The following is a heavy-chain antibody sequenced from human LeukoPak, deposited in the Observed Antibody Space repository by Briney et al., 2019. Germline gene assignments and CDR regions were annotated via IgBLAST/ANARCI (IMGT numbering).Heavy chain of an antibody. V-gene: IGHV3-53*01. D-gene: IGHD4-17*01. CDR1: GFTVGSNY. CDR3: ARAMTTVTLYYYYYMDV. J-gene: IGHJ6*03. Sequence: GGSLRLSCAASGFTVGSNYMSWVRQAPGKGLEWVSVIYSGGSTYYADSVKGRFTISRDNSKNTLYLQMNSLRAEDTAVYYCARAMTTVTLYYYYYMDVWGKGTTVTVSS. CDR2: IYSGGST.